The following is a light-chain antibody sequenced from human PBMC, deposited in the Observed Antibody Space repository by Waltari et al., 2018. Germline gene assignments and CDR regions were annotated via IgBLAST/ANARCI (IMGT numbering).Light chain of an antibody. CDR1: QNIYTD. J-gene: IGKJ4*01. V-gene: IGKV1-39*01. CDR2: AAS. CDR3: QQSYSSPLT. Sequence: DIQMTQSPSSMSASVGDSVTMTCRASQNIYTDLNWDQQKPGKAPKVLISAASRLQSGVPPRLSGSGSGTDFTLTVSSPQPEDFATYYCQQSYSSPLTFGGGTKVDI.